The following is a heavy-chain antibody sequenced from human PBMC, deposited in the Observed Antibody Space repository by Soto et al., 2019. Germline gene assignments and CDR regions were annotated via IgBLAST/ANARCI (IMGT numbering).Heavy chain of an antibody. Sequence: GGSLRLSCAASGFTFSSYAMSWVRQAPGKGLEWVSAISGSGGSTYYADSVKGRFTISRDNSKNTLYLQMNSLRAEDTAVYYCAKEGITIFGVVQGWFDPWGQGTLVTVSS. CDR2: ISGSGGST. CDR3: AKEGITIFGVVQGWFDP. J-gene: IGHJ5*02. D-gene: IGHD3-3*01. CDR1: GFTFSSYA. V-gene: IGHV3-23*01.